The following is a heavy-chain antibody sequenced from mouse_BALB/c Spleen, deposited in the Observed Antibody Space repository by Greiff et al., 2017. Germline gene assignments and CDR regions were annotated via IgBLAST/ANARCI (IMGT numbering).Heavy chain of an antibody. J-gene: IGHJ4*01. Sequence: EVQLQESGGGLVQPGGSLKLSCAASGFTFSSYGMSWVRQTPDKRLELVATINSNGGSTYYPDSVKGRFTISRDNAKNTLYLQMSSLKSEDTAMYYCARDPHGAPYAMDYWGQGTSVTVSS. V-gene: IGHV5-6-3*01. D-gene: IGHD3-1*01. CDR1: GFTFSSYG. CDR3: ARDPHGAPYAMDY. CDR2: INSNGGST.